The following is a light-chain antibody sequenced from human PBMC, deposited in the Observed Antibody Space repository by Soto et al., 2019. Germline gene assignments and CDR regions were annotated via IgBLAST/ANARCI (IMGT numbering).Light chain of an antibody. CDR2: GAS. CDR1: QSISSSY. J-gene: IGKJ4*02. CDR3: QQYGSSPFT. V-gene: IGKV3-20*01. Sequence: DIVLTQSPGTLSLSPGERATLSCRASQSISSSYLAWFQQKPGQSPRLLIYGASSRPTGIPDRFSGSGSGTDFTLAISRLEPEDFALYYCQQYGSSPFTFGGGTKVDI.